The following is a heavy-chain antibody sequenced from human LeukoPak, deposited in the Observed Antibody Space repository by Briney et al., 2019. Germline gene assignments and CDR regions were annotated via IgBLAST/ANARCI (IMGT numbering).Heavy chain of an antibody. Sequence: GGSLRLSCAASGFTFSNYAMAWVRQAPGKGLEWVSSISGSGETIYYADSVKGRFTISRDSSKNTLYLQMNSLRAEDTAVFYCAKDRSMGSYYESSGYSDFDSWGQGTLVTVSS. CDR1: GFTFSNYA. CDR2: ISGSGETI. V-gene: IGHV3-23*01. J-gene: IGHJ4*02. D-gene: IGHD3-22*01. CDR3: AKDRSMGSYYESSGYSDFDS.